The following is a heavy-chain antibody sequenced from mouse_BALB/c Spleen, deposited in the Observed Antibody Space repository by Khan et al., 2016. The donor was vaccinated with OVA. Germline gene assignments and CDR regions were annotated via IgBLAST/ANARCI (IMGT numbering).Heavy chain of an antibody. CDR2: INPYNDGS. D-gene: IGHD1-1*01. J-gene: IGHJ3*01. CDR3: ARDYGRSFWFGY. CDR1: GYTFTNYI. Sequence: QLKQSGPELVKPGASVKMSCKASGYTFTNYIIHWVKQKPGQGLEWIGYINPYNDGSKYNEKFKGKATLTADKSSSTAYMELSGLTSEEYAVYYCARDYGRSFWFGYWGQGTLVTVSA. V-gene: IGHV1S136*01.